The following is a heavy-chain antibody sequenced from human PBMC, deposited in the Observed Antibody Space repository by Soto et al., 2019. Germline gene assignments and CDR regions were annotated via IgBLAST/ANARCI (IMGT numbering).Heavy chain of an antibody. V-gene: IGHV1-18*01. CDR3: ALTGVILERRPGWYGMDV. Sequence: QVQLVQTGAEVKKPGASVKVSCKASGYTFTSYGISWVRQAPGQGLEWMGWISAYNGNTNYAQKLQGRVTMTTDTTTSTAYMELRSLRSDDTAVYYCALTGVILERRPGWYGMDVWGQGTTVTVSS. D-gene: IGHD1-1*01. CDR2: ISAYNGNT. CDR1: GYTFTSYG. J-gene: IGHJ6*02.